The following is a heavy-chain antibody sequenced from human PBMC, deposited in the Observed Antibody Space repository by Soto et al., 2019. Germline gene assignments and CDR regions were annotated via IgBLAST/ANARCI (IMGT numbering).Heavy chain of an antibody. J-gene: IGHJ3*02. V-gene: IGHV4-34*01. D-gene: IGHD2-2*01. CDR3: ARGGDIVVVPAAIGAFDI. Sequence: QVQLQQWGAGLLKPSETLSLTCAVYGGSFSGYYWSWIRQPPGKGLEWIGEINHSGSTNYNPSLNSRVTISVDTSKNQFSLKLSSVTAADTAVYYCARGGDIVVVPAAIGAFDIWGQGTMVTISS. CDR1: GGSFSGYY. CDR2: INHSGST.